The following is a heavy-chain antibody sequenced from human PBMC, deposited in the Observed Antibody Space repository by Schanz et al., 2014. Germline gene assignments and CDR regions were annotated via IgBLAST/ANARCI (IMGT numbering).Heavy chain of an antibody. D-gene: IGHD2-2*01. Sequence: QVLQVQSGSELKKPGASVKVSCKASGYTFTSYGISWVRQAPGQGLEWMGWISPYNGNTNYAQKLQGRVTMTADTSTSTACMDLRSLRSDDTAVYYCARDRRRYCSTASCLHDNWFDPWGQGTLVIVSS. J-gene: IGHJ5*02. CDR3: ARDRRRYCSTASCLHDNWFDP. CDR2: ISPYNGNT. V-gene: IGHV1-18*01. CDR1: GYTFTSYG.